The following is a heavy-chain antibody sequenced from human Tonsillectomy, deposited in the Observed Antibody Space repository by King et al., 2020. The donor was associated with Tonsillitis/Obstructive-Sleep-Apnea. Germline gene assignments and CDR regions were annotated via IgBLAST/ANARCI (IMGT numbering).Heavy chain of an antibody. CDR2: INHSGST. D-gene: IGHD2-2*01. J-gene: IGHJ6*03. Sequence: VKLQQWGAGLLKPSETLSLTCAVYGGSFSGYYWSWIRQPPGKGLEWIGEINHSGSTNYNPSLKSRVTISVDTSKNQFSLKMSSVTAADTDVYYCARGRGPPRDVVVPAAHFYYYYYMDVWGKGTTVTVSS. CDR3: ARGRGPPRDVVVPAAHFYYYYYMDV. V-gene: IGHV4-34*01. CDR1: GGSFSGYY.